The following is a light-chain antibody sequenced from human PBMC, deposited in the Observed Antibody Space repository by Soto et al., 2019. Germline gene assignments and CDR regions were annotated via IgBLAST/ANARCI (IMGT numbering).Light chain of an antibody. CDR3: QQYGSSPGT. J-gene: IGKJ1*01. CDR2: GAS. CDR1: QSVSSSY. V-gene: IGKV3-20*01. Sequence: EIVLTQSPGTLSLSPGERATLSCRASQSVSSSYLAWYQQKPGQAPRLLIYGASSRATGIPDRFSGSGSGTEFTLTISRLEPEDFEVYYCQQYGSSPGTFGQGTKGEIK.